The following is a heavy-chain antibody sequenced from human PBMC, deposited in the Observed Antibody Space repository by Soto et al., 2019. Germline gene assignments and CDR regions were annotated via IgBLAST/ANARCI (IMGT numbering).Heavy chain of an antibody. Sequence: QVQLVQSGAGVKKPGASVKVSCKASGYTFTSYYIHWVRQAPGQGLEWLGVINPFDDSTIYAQRFQGRVTMTSDTSTSTVFMEVSSLRSEDTAVYHCAREEMPTVNNYYYYMDVWGKGTTVTVSS. CDR2: INPFDDST. CDR1: GYTFTSYY. V-gene: IGHV1-46*03. J-gene: IGHJ6*03. D-gene: IGHD4-4*01. CDR3: AREEMPTVNNYYYYMDV.